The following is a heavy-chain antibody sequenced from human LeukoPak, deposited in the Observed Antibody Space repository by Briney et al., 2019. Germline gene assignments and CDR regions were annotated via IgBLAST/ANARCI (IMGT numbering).Heavy chain of an antibody. V-gene: IGHV3-23*01. D-gene: IGHD1-1*01. J-gene: IGHJ4*02. CDR1: GFTFSSYA. CDR3: ANRMTGTGYLDY. Sequence: PGGSLRLSCAASGFTFSSYAVSWVRQAPGKGLEWVSTIYISGGSTYYADSVKGRFNISRDNSKNTLYLQMNSLRAEDTAVYHCANRMTGTGYLDYWGQGTLVTVSS. CDR2: IYISGGST.